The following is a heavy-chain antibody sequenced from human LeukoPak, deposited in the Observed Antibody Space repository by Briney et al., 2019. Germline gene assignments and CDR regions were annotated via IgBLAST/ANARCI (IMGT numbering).Heavy chain of an antibody. V-gene: IGHV4-34*01. D-gene: IGHD6-6*01. CDR1: GGSFSGYY. J-gene: IGHJ4*02. CDR3: ARLLNIAARDY. Sequence: KASETLSLTCAVYGGSFSGYYWSWIRQPPGKGLEWIGEINHSGSTNYNPSLKSRVTISVDTSKNQFSLKLSSVTAADTAVYYCARLLNIAARDYWGQGTLVTVSS. CDR2: INHSGST.